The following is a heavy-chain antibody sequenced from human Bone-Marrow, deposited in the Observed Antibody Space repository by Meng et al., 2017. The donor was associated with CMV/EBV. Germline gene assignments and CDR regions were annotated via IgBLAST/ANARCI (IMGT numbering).Heavy chain of an antibody. Sequence: YTFPGYYMPWVRQAPGQGLEWMGWINPNSGGTNYAQKFQGRVTMTRDTSISTAYMELSRLRSDDTAVYYCVRSRYCTNGVCLSYFDYWGQGTLVTVSS. J-gene: IGHJ4*02. CDR2: INPNSGGT. V-gene: IGHV1-2*02. D-gene: IGHD2-8*01. CDR1: YTFPGYY. CDR3: VRSRYCTNGVCLSYFDY.